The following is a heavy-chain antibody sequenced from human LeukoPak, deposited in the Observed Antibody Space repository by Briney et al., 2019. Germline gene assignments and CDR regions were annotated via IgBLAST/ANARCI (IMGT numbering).Heavy chain of an antibody. D-gene: IGHD6-19*01. CDR3: ALRVSVPGGFDS. J-gene: IGHJ4*02. Sequence: PGGSLRLSCAASGFTFSSYGMSWVRQAPGKGPVWFSHINTDGSITDYADSVKGRFTISRDNAKNTLYLQMNSLRAEDTAVYYCALRVSVPGGFDSWGQGTLVTVSS. CDR2: INTDGSIT. CDR1: GFTFSSYG. V-gene: IGHV3-74*01.